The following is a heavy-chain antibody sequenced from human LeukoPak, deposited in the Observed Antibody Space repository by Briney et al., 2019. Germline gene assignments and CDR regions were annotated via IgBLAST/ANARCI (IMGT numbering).Heavy chain of an antibody. V-gene: IGHV3-7*01. CDR1: GFTFSSYW. Sequence: PGGSLRLSCAASGFTFSSYWMSWVRQAPGKGLEWVANIKQDATEQYYVESAKGRFTTSRDNTKNSLYLQVNSLRAEDTAVYYCARFHYCSSTNCYPRHFDYWGQGTLVTVSS. D-gene: IGHD2-2*01. J-gene: IGHJ4*02. CDR2: IKQDATEQ. CDR3: ARFHYCSSTNCYPRHFDY.